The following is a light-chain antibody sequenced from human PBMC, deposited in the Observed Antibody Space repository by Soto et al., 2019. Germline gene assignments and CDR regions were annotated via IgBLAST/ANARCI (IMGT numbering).Light chain of an antibody. CDR3: QQYGSSPPIT. J-gene: IGKJ5*01. CDR1: QSVSSY. CDR2: GAS. Sequence: IVLTRSPATLSLSPGEIAALSFRASQSVSSYLAWYQQKPGQAPRLLIYGASSRATGIPDRFSGSGSGTDFTLTISRLEPEDFAVYYCQQYGSSPPITFGQGTRLEIK. V-gene: IGKV3-20*01.